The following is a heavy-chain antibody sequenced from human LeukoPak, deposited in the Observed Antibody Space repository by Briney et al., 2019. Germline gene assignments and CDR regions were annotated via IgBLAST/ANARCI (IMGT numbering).Heavy chain of an antibody. V-gene: IGHV3-21*01. CDR3: AREAWCDSSTDY. CDR2: IIISSSYI. J-gene: IGHJ4*02. CDR1: GFTFSSDS. Sequence: GGSLRLSCAASGFTFSSDSMNWVRQAPGKGLEWVSSIIISSSYIYYADSVKGRFTISRDNAKNSLYLQMNSLRAEDTAVYYCAREAWCDSSTDYWGQGTLVTVSS. D-gene: IGHD2-2*01.